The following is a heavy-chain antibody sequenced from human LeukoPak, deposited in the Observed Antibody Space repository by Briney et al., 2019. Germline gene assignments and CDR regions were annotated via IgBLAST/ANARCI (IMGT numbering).Heavy chain of an antibody. Sequence: ASVKVSCKASGYTFTSCTMHWVRQAPGQRLEWMGWINAGNGDTKYSPKFHDRVTIIKDTSASTTYMELSSLRSEDTAVYYCAREDWASRNWFDPWGQGTLVIVSS. CDR1: GYTFTSCT. D-gene: IGHD2-21*01. J-gene: IGHJ5*02. CDR3: AREDWASRNWFDP. V-gene: IGHV1-3*01. CDR2: INAGNGDT.